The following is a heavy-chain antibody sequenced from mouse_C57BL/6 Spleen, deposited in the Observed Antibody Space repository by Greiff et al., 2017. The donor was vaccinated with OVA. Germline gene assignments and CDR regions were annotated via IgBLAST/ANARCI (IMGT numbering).Heavy chain of an antibody. V-gene: IGHV1-22*01. D-gene: IGHD2-3*01. CDR1: GYTFTDYN. CDR2: INPNNGGT. Sequence: VQLQQSGPELVKPGASVKMSCKASGYTFTDYNMHWVKQSHGKSLEWIGYINPNNGGTSYNQKFKGKATLTVNKSSSTAYMELRSLTSEDSAVYYCARGNYDGYFAWFAYWGQGTLVTVSA. CDR3: ARGNYDGYFAWFAY. J-gene: IGHJ3*01.